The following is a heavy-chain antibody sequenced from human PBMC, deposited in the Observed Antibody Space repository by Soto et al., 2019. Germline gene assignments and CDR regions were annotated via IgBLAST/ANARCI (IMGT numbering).Heavy chain of an antibody. CDR2: ISSSSSTI. CDR1: GFTFSSYS. Sequence: GGSLRLSCAASGFTFSSYSMNWVRQAPGKGLEWVSYISSSSSTIYYAGSVKGRFTISRDNAKNSLYLQMNSLRDEDTAVYYCARAQYATLFGVVIMRDYFDYWGQGTLVTVSS. J-gene: IGHJ4*02. D-gene: IGHD3-3*01. V-gene: IGHV3-48*02. CDR3: ARAQYATLFGVVIMRDYFDY.